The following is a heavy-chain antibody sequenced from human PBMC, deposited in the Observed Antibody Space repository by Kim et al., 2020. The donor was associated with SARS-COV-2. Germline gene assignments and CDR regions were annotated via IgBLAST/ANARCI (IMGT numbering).Heavy chain of an antibody. CDR2: MNPNSGNT. D-gene: IGHD3-3*01. J-gene: IGHJ6*02. CDR1: GYTFTSYD. Sequence: ASVKVSCKASGYTFTSYDINWVRQATGQGLEWMGWMNPNSGNTGYAQKFQGRVTMTRNTSISTAYMELSSLRSEDTAVYYCARARPPRKELTIFGVIIDYYYYGMDVWGQGTTVTVSS. CDR3: ARARPPRKELTIFGVIIDYYYYGMDV. V-gene: IGHV1-8*01.